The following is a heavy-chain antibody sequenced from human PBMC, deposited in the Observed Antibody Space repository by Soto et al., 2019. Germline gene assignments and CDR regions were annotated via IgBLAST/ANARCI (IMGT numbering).Heavy chain of an antibody. J-gene: IGHJ5*01. Sequence: TLSLTCTVSGFSVSSTSHYWGWVRQPPVKGLEWIGNVYFLGSNYYNSSLKRRLTIYVDTSKNQISLNLTYVTAADTAIYYCVSLSREFCVFGIVALRSVWFVSWGGGTMV. D-gene: IGHD2-21*01. CDR1: GFSVSSTSHY. CDR2: VYFLGSN. CDR3: VSLSREFCVFGIVALRSVWFVS. V-gene: IGHV4-39*01.